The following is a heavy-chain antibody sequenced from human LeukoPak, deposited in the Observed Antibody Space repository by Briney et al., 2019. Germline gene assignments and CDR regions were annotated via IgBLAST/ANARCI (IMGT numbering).Heavy chain of an antibody. J-gene: IGHJ4*02. V-gene: IGHV3-23*01. CDR1: GFTFSSYA. CDR2: ISGSGGNT. CDR3: AKRSGYYYSSDYYFDY. D-gene: IGHD3-22*01. Sequence: TGGSLRLSCAASGFTFSSYAMSWVRQAPGKGLEWVSAISGSGGNTYYADSVKGRFTISRDNSKNTLYLQMNSLRAEDTAVYYCAKRSGYYYSSDYYFDYWGQGTLVTVSS.